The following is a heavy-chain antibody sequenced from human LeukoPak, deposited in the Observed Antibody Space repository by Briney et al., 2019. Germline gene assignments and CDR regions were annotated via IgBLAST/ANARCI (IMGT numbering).Heavy chain of an antibody. J-gene: IGHJ5*02. CDR1: GESVSSGPFS. Sequence: SQTLSLTCAVSGESVSSGPFSWNWIRQTPTKGLESIGYIYHHGTTYYIPSLKSRLTLSIDRSKNQISLTLTSVTAADSAVYYCARGTYGSGANWFYPWGQGTLVTVSS. V-gene: IGHV4-30-2*01. CDR2: IYHHGTT. D-gene: IGHD3-10*01. CDR3: ARGTYGSGANWFYP.